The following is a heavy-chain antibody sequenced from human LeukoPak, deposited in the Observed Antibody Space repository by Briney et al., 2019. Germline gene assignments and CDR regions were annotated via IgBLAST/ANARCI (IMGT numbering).Heavy chain of an antibody. V-gene: IGHV4-59*12. CDR2: IYHSGST. J-gene: IGHJ4*02. D-gene: IGHD4-17*01. Sequence: SETLSPTCTVSGGSISNYYWSWIRQPPGKGLEYIGFIYHSGSTNYNPSLKSRVTMSVDTSKNQFSLKLSSVTAADTAVYYCARGDYGDYKFDYWGQGTLVTVSS. CDR1: GGSISNYY. CDR3: ARGDYGDYKFDY.